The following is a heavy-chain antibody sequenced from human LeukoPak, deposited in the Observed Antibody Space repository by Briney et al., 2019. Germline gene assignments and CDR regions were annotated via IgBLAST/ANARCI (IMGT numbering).Heavy chain of an antibody. CDR3: ARQNDFRLDY. J-gene: IGHJ4*02. Sequence: GESLRISCKGSGYTFSCYWIGWVRQMPGKGLEWMGIIYPGDSDTRYSPSLQGQVTISVDTSIGTAYLQWSSLKASDTAIYYCARQNDFRLDYWGQGTLVTVSS. CDR1: GYTFSCYW. CDR2: IYPGDSDT. V-gene: IGHV5-51*01. D-gene: IGHD3-3*01.